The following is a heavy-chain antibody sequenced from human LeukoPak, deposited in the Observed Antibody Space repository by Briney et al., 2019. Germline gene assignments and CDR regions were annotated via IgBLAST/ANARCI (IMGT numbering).Heavy chain of an antibody. V-gene: IGHV3-23*01. Sequence: GRSLRLSCAASGFTFDDYAMHWVRQAPGKGLEWVSAISGSGGSTYYADSVKGRFTISRDNSKNTLYLQMNSLRAEDTAVYNCAKTEYYYDSSGYHLFDYWGQGTLVTVSS. J-gene: IGHJ4*02. CDR3: AKTEYYYDSSGYHLFDY. D-gene: IGHD3-22*01. CDR2: ISGSGGST. CDR1: GFTFDDYA.